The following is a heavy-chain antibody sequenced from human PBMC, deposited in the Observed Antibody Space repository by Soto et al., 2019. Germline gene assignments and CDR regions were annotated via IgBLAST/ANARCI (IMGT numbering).Heavy chain of an antibody. J-gene: IGHJ5*01. D-gene: IGHD1-26*01. CDR3: ARDRVGVSSNWLDS. Sequence: PSETLSLTCTVSGGSIISYYWSWIRQPPGKGLEWIGYIYYSGSTNYNPALKSRVTTSVDTSKNQFSLKLTSVTTADTAVYYCARDRVGVSSNWLDSWGRGTLVTVSS. CDR1: GGSIISYY. CDR2: IYYSGST. V-gene: IGHV4-59*01.